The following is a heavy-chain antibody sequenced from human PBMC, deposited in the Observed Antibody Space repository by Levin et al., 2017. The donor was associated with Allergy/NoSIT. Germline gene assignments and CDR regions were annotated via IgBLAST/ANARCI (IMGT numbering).Heavy chain of an antibody. J-gene: IGHJ3*02. D-gene: IGHD6-19*01. Sequence: GESLKISCEASGFSFITSVIHWVRQAPGRGLEYVSVINNNGGDCSYADSVKGRFTISRDISKNTLYLQMGSLRAEDMAVYYCAKEGYTSGRAGALNSWGHGTVVTVSS. V-gene: IGHV3-64*02. CDR2: INNNGGDC. CDR3: AKEGYTSGRAGALNS. CDR1: GFSFITSV.